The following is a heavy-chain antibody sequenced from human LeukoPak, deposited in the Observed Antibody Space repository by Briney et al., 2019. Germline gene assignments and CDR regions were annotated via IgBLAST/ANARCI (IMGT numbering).Heavy chain of an antibody. CDR3: ARVRSRYCSSTSCTQAHMDV. Sequence: SKTLSLTCAVYGGSFSGYYWSWIRQPPGKGLEWIGEINHSGSTNYNPSLKSRVTISVDTSKNQFSLKLSSVTAADTAVYYCARVRSRYCSSTSCTQAHMDVWGQGTTVTVSS. CDR1: GGSFSGYY. CDR2: INHSGST. J-gene: IGHJ6*02. D-gene: IGHD2-2*01. V-gene: IGHV4-34*01.